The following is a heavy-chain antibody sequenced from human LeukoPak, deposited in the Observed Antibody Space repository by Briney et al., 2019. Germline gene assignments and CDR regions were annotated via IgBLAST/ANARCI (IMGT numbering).Heavy chain of an antibody. D-gene: IGHD1-26*01. CDR1: GFTFSSYW. CDR3: ARVEIVGATLDY. V-gene: IGHV3-74*01. J-gene: IGHJ4*02. CDR2: INSDGSST. Sequence: GGSLRLSCAASGFTFSSYWMHWVRQAPGKGLVWVSRINSDGSSTSYADSVKGRFTISRDNAKNTLYLQMNSLRAEGTAVYYCARVEIVGATLDYWGQGTLVTVSS.